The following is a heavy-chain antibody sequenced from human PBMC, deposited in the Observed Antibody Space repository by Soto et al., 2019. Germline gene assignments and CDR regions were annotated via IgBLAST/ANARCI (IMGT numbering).Heavy chain of an antibody. CDR3: AKETRYCSGGSRPYSYYYGMDV. D-gene: IGHD2-15*01. CDR1: GLTFNNYA. J-gene: IGHJ6*02. CDR2: ISNDGSST. Sequence: SGGSLRLSCTSSGLTFNNYAIPWVRPAPGKGLEGVGIISNDGSSTYYADAVKGRFTISRENSRNTLFMHMNSLRGEDTAVYYCAKETRYCSGGSRPYSYYYGMDVWGQGTTVTVSS. V-gene: IGHV3-30*18.